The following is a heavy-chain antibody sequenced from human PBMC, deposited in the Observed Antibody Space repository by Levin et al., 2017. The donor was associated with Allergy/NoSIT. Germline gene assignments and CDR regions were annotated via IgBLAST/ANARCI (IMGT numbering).Heavy chain of an antibody. J-gene: IGHJ5*02. CDR1: GFTFSSYA. D-gene: IGHD2-8*02. CDR3: ARGGAYCIGGVCNRGHNWFDP. V-gene: IGHV3-23*01. Sequence: GGSLRLSCAASGFTFSSYAMSWVRQAPGKGLEWVSVIGRSGGSTNYADSVKGRFTISRDNSKNTLYLQMDSLRAEDTALYYCARGGAYCIGGVCNRGHNWFDPWGQGTLVTVSS. CDR2: IGRSGGST.